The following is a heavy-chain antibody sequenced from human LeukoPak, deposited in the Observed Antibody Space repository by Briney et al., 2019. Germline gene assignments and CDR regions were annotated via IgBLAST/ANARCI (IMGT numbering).Heavy chain of an antibody. CDR3: ARHYGSGSYSIDY. D-gene: IGHD3-10*01. Sequence: SETLSLTCSVSGGSISPYYWSWIRQPPGKGLEWIGYVSYRGHTNYNPSLESRVTISLDTSKNQFSLKLSSVTAADTAVYYCARHYGSGSYSIDYWGQGTLVTVSS. CDR2: VSYRGHT. V-gene: IGHV4-59*01. J-gene: IGHJ4*02. CDR1: GGSISPYY.